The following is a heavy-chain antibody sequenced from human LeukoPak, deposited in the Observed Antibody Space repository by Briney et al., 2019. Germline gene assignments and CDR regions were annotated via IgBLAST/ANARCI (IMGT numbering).Heavy chain of an antibody. Sequence: SSETLSLTCTVSGGSISSYYWSWIRQPPGKGLEWIGYIYYSGSTNYKSSLKSRVTISLDTSKNQFSLKLSSVAAADTAVYYCARGEAGATTDFDYWGQGTLVTVSS. CDR1: GGSISSYY. J-gene: IGHJ4*02. V-gene: IGHV4-59*01. CDR2: IYYSGST. CDR3: ARGEAGATTDFDY. D-gene: IGHD1-26*01.